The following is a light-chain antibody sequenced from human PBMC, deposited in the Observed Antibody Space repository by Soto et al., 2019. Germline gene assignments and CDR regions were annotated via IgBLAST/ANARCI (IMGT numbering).Light chain of an antibody. J-gene: IGKJ2*01. V-gene: IGKV4-1*01. CDR1: QSVLYSSNNKNY. CDR2: WAS. CDR3: QEYESTPPT. Sequence: DIVMTQSPDSLAVSLGARATINCKSSQSVLYSSNNKNYLAWYQQRPGQPPKLLIYWASTRESGIPDRFSGSGSGTAFTLTIASLQAEDVAVYYCQEYESTPPTFGQGTKLEIK.